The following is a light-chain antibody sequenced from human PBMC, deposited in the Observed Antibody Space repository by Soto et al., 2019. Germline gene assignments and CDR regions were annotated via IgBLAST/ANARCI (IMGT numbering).Light chain of an antibody. CDR2: GAS. J-gene: IGKJ4*01. CDR1: QSVSSNY. CDR3: QQYDSLSSS. V-gene: IGKV3-20*01. Sequence: EIVLTQSPGTLSLSPGERATLSCRASQSVSSNYLAWYQQKPGQAPRLLIYGASSRATGIPDRFSGSGSGTDFTLTISRLEPEDFAVYYCQQYDSLSSSLGGGTKVEIE.